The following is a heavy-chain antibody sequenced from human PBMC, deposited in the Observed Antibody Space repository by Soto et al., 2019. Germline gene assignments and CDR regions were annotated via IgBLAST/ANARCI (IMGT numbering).Heavy chain of an antibody. Sequence: QVQLVESGGGVVQPARSLRLSCAASGFTFSSYGMHWVRQAPGKGLEWVAVIWYDGSNKYYADSVKGRFTISRDNSKNTLYLQMNSLRAEDTAVYYCARDPVTTVTTYYFDYWGQGTLVTVSS. J-gene: IGHJ4*02. V-gene: IGHV3-33*01. D-gene: IGHD4-17*01. CDR2: IWYDGSNK. CDR1: GFTFSSYG. CDR3: ARDPVTTVTTYYFDY.